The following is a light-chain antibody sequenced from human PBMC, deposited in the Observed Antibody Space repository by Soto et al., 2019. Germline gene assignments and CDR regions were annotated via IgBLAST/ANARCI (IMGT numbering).Light chain of an antibody. V-gene: IGLV2-14*03. CDR2: DVS. CDR3: RPHTSSTNYV. CDR1: SIDIAPSNS. J-gene: IGLJ1*01. Sequence: QSVLTHPASVSGSTRQSPTISCTGTSIDIAPSNSDSRYQRLPVKAPNLIIHDVSYRPSRISNRFSGSKYGNPASLTTSRHQAEDKADYYCRPHTSSTNYVLGTGSKVT.